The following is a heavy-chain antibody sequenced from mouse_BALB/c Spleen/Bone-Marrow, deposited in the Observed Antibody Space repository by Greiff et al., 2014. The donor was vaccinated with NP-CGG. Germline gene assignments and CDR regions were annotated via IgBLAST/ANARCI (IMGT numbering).Heavy chain of an antibody. CDR1: GYAFTNYL. J-gene: IGHJ4*01. V-gene: IGHV1-54*03. CDR3: ARRDDAMDY. CDR2: INPGSGGT. D-gene: IGHD3-3*01. Sequence: VKLMESGAELVRPGTSVKVSCKASGYAFTNYLIEWVKQRPGQGLEWIGVINPGSGGTNYNERFRGKATLTADKSSSTAYMQLSSLTSDDSAVYFCARRDDAMDYWSQGTSVTVSS.